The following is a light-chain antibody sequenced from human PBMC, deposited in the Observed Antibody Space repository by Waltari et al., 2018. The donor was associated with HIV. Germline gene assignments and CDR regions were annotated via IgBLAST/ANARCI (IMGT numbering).Light chain of an antibody. CDR3: QQYYSTPWT. J-gene: IGKJ1*01. Sequence: LTVSLGERATINCKSSQSILYSANNKNYLTWYQQKPGQPPKLLIYWASTRESGVPDRFSGSGSGTDFTLTISSLQAEDVAVYYCQQYYSTPWTFGQGTKVEIK. CDR2: WAS. CDR1: QSILYSANNKNY. V-gene: IGKV4-1*01.